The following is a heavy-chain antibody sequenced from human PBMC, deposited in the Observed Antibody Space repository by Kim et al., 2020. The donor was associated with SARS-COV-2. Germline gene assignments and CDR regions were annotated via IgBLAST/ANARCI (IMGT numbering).Heavy chain of an antibody. CDR1: GFTFSNAW. V-gene: IGHV3-15*01. D-gene: IGHD2-2*01. CDR2: IKSKTDGGTT. CDR3: TTDIVVVPALTIYYYYYGMDV. Sequence: GGSLRLSCAASGFTFSNAWMSWVRQAPGKGLEWVGRIKSKTDGGTTDYAAPVKGRFTISRDDSKNTLYLQMNSLKTEDTAVYYCTTDIVVVPALTIYYYYYGMDVWGQGTTVTVSS. J-gene: IGHJ6*02.